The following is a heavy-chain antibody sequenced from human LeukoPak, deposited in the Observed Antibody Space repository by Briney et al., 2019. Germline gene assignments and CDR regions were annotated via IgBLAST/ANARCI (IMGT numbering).Heavy chain of an antibody. J-gene: IGHJ4*02. Sequence: SGGSLRLSCAASGFTFSSYWMSWVRQAPGKGLEWVANIKQDGSEKYYVDSVKGRFTISRDNAKNSLYLQMNSLRAEDTAVYYCAREHVDTAMALDYWDQGTLATVSS. CDR1: GFTFSSYW. D-gene: IGHD5-18*01. V-gene: IGHV3-7*01. CDR3: AREHVDTAMALDY. CDR2: IKQDGSEK.